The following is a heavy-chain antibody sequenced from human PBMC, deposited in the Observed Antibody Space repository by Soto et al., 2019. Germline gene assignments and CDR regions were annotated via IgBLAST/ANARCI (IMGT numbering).Heavy chain of an antibody. J-gene: IGHJ6*02. V-gene: IGHV4-59*11. CDR1: GGSITSHY. D-gene: IGHD6-19*01. Sequence: PSETLSLTCTVSGGSITSHYWSWIRRPPGKGLEWIAYIYYTGSTYYNPSLKSRVTISVDTSKNQFSLRLSSVTAADTAVYYCERGGTYSSSDGLHYYGMDVWGQGTTVTVSS. CDR2: IYYTGST. CDR3: ERGGTYSSSDGLHYYGMDV.